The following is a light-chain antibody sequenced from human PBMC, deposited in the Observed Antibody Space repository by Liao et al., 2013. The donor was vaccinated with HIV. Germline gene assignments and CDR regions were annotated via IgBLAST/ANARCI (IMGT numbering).Light chain of an antibody. Sequence: SYELTQPPSVSVSPGQTASITCSGDKLGDEYASWYQQKPGQSPVLVIYQDTRRPSGIPERFSGSTSGTTVTLTISGVQAEDEADYYCQSADSSDIYWVFGGGTKLTVL. J-gene: IGLJ3*02. CDR1: KLGDEY. CDR2: QDT. V-gene: IGLV3-25*03. CDR3: QSADSSDIYWV.